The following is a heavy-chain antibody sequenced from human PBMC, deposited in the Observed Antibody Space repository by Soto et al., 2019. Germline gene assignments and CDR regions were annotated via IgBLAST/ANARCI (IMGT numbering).Heavy chain of an antibody. CDR1: GYSFTNYW. CDR3: VRPDSTGYYYH. CDR2: INPADSDT. Sequence: LGESLKISCKGSGYSFTNYWIGWVRQMPGKGLEWMGIINPADSDTRYSPSFQGQVTVSADKSISTAYLQRGSLTASDTAIYYCVRPDSTGYYYHWGQGTPVTVSS. D-gene: IGHD3-22*01. V-gene: IGHV5-51*01. J-gene: IGHJ5*02.